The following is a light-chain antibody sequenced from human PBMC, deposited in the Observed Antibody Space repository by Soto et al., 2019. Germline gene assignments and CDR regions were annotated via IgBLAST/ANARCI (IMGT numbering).Light chain of an antibody. J-gene: IGLJ1*01. CDR3: SSYAGSNIPYV. CDR2: EVS. V-gene: IGLV2-8*01. CDR1: SSDGGGYNY. Sequence: QSALTQPPSAFGSPGQSVTISCTGTSSDGGGYNYVSWYQQHPGKAPKLMIYEVSKRPSGVPDRFSGSKSGNTASLTVSGLQAEDEAYYYCSSYAGSNIPYVFGPGTKVTVL.